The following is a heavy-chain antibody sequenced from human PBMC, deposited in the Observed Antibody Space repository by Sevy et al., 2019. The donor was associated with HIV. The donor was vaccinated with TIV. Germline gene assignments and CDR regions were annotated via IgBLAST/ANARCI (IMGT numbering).Heavy chain of an antibody. Sequence: SETLSLTCTVSGGSISSYYWSWIRQPPGKGLEWIGYIYYSGSTNYNSSLKSRVTISVDTSKNQFSLKLSSVTAADTAVYYCARGLAVAAHYYYYYYMDVWGKGTTVTVSS. D-gene: IGHD6-19*01. V-gene: IGHV4-59*01. CDR2: IYYSGST. J-gene: IGHJ6*03. CDR1: GGSISSYY. CDR3: ARGLAVAAHYYYYYYMDV.